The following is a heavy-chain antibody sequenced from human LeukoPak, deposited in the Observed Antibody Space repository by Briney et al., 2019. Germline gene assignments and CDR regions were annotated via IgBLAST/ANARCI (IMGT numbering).Heavy chain of an antibody. Sequence: ASETLSLTCTVSGGSISSYYWSWIRQPPGKGLEWIGYIYNSGSTNYNPSLKSRVSISVDTSNNQFSLKLSSVTAADTAVYYCARGLRSNGYYYYWGQGTLVTVSS. V-gene: IGHV4-59*01. J-gene: IGHJ4*02. CDR3: ARGLRSNGYYYY. CDR1: GGSISSYY. CDR2: IYNSGST. D-gene: IGHD3-22*01.